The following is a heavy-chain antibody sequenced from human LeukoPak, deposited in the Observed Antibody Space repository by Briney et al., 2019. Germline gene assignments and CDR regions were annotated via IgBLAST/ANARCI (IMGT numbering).Heavy chain of an antibody. CDR1: AYSISSGYY. CDR2: IYHSGST. CDR3: ARHVKKGSGGDFDY. V-gene: IGHV4-38-2*01. D-gene: IGHD3-10*01. Sequence: PSETLSLTSAVYAYSISSGYYWGWIRQPPGKGLEWIGSIYHSGSTYYNPSLKSRVTISVDTSKNQFSLKLSSVTAADTAVYYCARHVKKGSGGDFDYWGQGTLVTVSS. J-gene: IGHJ4*02.